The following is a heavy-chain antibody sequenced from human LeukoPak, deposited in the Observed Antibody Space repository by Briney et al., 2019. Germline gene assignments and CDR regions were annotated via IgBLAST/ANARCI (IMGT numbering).Heavy chain of an antibody. CDR1: GGTFSSYA. V-gene: IGHV1-69*05. D-gene: IGHD6-13*01. J-gene: IGHJ4*02. CDR3: ARDRGVVGSSWPYYFDY. CDR2: IIPIFGTA. Sequence: SXXKVSXKASGGTFSSYAISWVRQAPGQGLEWMGRIIPIFGTANYAQKFQGRVTITTDESTSTAYMELSSLRSEDTAVYYCARDRGVVGSSWPYYFDYWGQGTLVTVSS.